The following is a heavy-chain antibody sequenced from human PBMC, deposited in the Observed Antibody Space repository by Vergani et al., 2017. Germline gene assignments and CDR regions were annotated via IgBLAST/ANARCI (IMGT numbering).Heavy chain of an antibody. D-gene: IGHD5-24*01. Sequence: QVQLVQSGAEVKKPGSSVKVSCKASGGTFSRHTISWVRQAPGQGLEWMGRIIPILGIVNYAQKFQGRVTVNADKSTSTAYMELSSLRSEDTAVYYCARDQGDCYTDAFDIWGQGTMVTVSS. CDR2: IIPILGIV. CDR3: ARDQGDCYTDAFDI. CDR1: GGTFSRHT. J-gene: IGHJ3*02. V-gene: IGHV1-69*08.